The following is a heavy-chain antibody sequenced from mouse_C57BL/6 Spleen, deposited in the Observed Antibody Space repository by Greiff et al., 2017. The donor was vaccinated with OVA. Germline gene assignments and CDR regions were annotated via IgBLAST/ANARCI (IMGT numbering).Heavy chain of an antibody. CDR1: GFSLTSYG. Sequence: VKLMESGPGLVQPSQSLSITCTVSGFSLTSYGVHWVRQSPGKGLEWLGVIWSGGSTDYNAAFISRLSISKDNSKSQVFFKMNSLQADDTAIYYCARLSENWYFDVWGTGTTVTVSS. V-gene: IGHV2-2*01. CDR3: ARLSENWYFDV. J-gene: IGHJ1*03. CDR2: IWSGGST.